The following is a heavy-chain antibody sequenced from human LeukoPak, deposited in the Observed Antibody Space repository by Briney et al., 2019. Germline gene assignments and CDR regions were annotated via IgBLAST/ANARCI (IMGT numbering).Heavy chain of an antibody. CDR2: FDPEDGET. J-gene: IGHJ4*02. CDR1: GYTLTDLS. Sequence: ASVKVSCKVSGYTLTDLSMHWVRQAPGKGLEWMGGFDPEDGETIYAQKFQGRVTMTEDTSTDTAYMELSSLRSEDTAVYYCATDRPEGGSSGGFDYWGQGTLVTVSS. CDR3: ATDRPEGGSSGGFDY. V-gene: IGHV1-24*01. D-gene: IGHD6-19*01.